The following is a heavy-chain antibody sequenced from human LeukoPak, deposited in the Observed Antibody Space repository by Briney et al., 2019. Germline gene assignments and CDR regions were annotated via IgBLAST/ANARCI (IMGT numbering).Heavy chain of an antibody. V-gene: IGHV4-61*08. CDR3: ARVGQLDDWFDP. CDR1: GGPISSGGYY. D-gene: IGHD6-6*01. Sequence: EASETLSLTCTVSGGPISSGGYYWSWIRQHPGKGLEWIGYIYYSGSTNYNPSLKSRVTISVDTSKNQFSLKLSSVTAADTAVYYCARVGQLDDWFDPWGQGTLVTVSS. J-gene: IGHJ5*02. CDR2: IYYSGST.